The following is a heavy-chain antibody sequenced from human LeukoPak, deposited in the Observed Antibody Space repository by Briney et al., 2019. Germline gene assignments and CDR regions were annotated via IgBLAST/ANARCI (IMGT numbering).Heavy chain of an antibody. CDR2: IKSGGGT. D-gene: IGHD6-19*01. Sequence: GGSLRLSCAASGFTFNTYVMSWVRQTPGKGLQRVSSIKSGGGTDYADSVKGRFTISRDNSKNTLYLQMNSLRAEDTSIYYCTKVRPPPGSGWYGGDDYWGQGTLVTVSS. J-gene: IGHJ4*02. CDR3: TKVRPPPGSGWYGGDDY. V-gene: IGHV3-23*01. CDR1: GFTFNTYV.